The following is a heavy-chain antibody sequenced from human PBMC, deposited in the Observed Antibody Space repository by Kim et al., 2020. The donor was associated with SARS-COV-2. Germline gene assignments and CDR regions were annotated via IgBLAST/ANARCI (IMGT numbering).Heavy chain of an antibody. CDR2: ISWNSGSI. J-gene: IGHJ4*02. CDR1: GFTFDDYA. D-gene: IGHD1-1*01. V-gene: IGHV3-9*01. Sequence: GRSLRLSCAASGFTFDDYAMHWVRQAPGKGLEWVSGISWNSGSIGYADSVKGRFTISRDNAKNSLYLQMNSLRAEDTALYYCAKGGQLERPSPYYFDYWGQGTLVTVSS. CDR3: AKGGQLERPSPYYFDY.